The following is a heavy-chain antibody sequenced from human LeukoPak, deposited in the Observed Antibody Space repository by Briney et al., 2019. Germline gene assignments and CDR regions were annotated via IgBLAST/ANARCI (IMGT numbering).Heavy chain of an antibody. Sequence: SETLSLTYAVSTDSFSSHYWTWIRQPPGKGLEWIGYISYIGSTNYNPSLKSRVTISIDTSKNQFSLKLSSVTAADTAVYYCARDLVTVTKGFDIWGQGTMVSVSS. D-gene: IGHD4-17*01. J-gene: IGHJ3*02. CDR1: TDSFSSHY. CDR2: ISYIGST. V-gene: IGHV4-59*11. CDR3: ARDLVTVTKGFDI.